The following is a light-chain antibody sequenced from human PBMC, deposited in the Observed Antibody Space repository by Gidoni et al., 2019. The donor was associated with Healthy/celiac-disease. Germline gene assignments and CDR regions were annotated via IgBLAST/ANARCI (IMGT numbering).Light chain of an antibody. J-gene: IGKJ2*01. CDR1: QSVSSY. Sequence: EIVLTQSPATLSLSPGERATLSCRASQSVSSYLAWYQQKPGQAPRLLIYDASNRATGIPARFSGSGSGTDFTLTISSLWPEDFAVYYCQQRSNWQTFGQGTKLEIK. CDR2: DAS. V-gene: IGKV3-11*01. CDR3: QQRSNWQT.